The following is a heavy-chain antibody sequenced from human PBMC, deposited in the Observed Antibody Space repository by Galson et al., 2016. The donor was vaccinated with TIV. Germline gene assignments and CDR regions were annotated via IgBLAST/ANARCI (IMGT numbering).Heavy chain of an antibody. V-gene: IGHV4-30-4*01. Sequence: TLSLTCTVFGDSIKSGDHFWNWIRQPPGKGLEWIGYIYYSGTTYFNPSLKSRLTISIDTSKNHFSLRLSSVTTADTAIYYRARGVGQLYYGMDVWAQGTTVTVSS. J-gene: IGHJ6*02. D-gene: IGHD2-2*01. CDR3: ARGVGQLYYGMDV. CDR1: GDSIKSGDHF. CDR2: IYYSGTT.